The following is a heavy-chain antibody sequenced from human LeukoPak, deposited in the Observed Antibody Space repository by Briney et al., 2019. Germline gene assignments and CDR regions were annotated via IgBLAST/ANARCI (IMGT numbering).Heavy chain of an antibody. CDR1: GFTFSSYA. D-gene: IGHD6-6*01. Sequence: PGGSLRLSCAASGFTFSSYAMSWVRQAPGKGLEWVSVIYSGDSGVSTYYVDSVKGRFTISRHNSKNTLYLQMSSLRAEDTAVYFCARSAARLRYYYAMDVWGQGTTVTVCS. J-gene: IGHJ6*02. V-gene: IGHV3-23*03. CDR2: IYSGDSGVST. CDR3: ARSAARLRYYYAMDV.